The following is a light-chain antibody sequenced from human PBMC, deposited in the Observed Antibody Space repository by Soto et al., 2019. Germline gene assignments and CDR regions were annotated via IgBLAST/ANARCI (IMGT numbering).Light chain of an antibody. CDR1: QSVSSN. CDR2: DAS. Sequence: EIVMTQSPATLSVYTGERATLSCRASQSVSSNLAWYQQKPGQAPRLLIYDASNRATGIPARFSGSGSGTDFTLTISSLQSEDFAVYYCQQYNNWPPWTFGQGTKVDIK. V-gene: IGKV3D-15*01. CDR3: QQYNNWPPWT. J-gene: IGKJ1*01.